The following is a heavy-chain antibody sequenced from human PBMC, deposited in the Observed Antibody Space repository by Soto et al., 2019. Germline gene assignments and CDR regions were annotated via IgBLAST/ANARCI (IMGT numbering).Heavy chain of an antibody. Sequence: ASVKVSCKASGYTFTSYYMHWVRQAPGQGLEWMGIINPSGGSTSYAQKFQGRVTMTRDTSTSTVYLELSSLRSEDTAVYYCSRPGYDFWSGYSNWFDPCGRGPLVTVSS. CDR3: SRPGYDFWSGYSNWFDP. CDR2: INPSGGST. D-gene: IGHD3-3*01. CDR1: GYTFTSYY. J-gene: IGHJ5*02. V-gene: IGHV1-46*01.